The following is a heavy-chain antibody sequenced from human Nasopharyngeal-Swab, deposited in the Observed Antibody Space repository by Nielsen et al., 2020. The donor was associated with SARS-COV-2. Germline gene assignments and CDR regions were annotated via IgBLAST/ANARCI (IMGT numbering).Heavy chain of an antibody. J-gene: IGHJ5*02. D-gene: IGHD1-26*01. CDR2: ISSSSSYI. V-gene: IGHV3-21*01. Sequence: GESLKISCAASGFTFSSYSMNWVRQAPGKGLEWVSSISSSSSYIYYADSVKGRFTISRDNAKNSLYLQMNSLRAEDTAVYYCAKSNSGSYYNGFDPWGQGTLVTVSS. CDR3: AKSNSGSYYNGFDP. CDR1: GFTFSSYS.